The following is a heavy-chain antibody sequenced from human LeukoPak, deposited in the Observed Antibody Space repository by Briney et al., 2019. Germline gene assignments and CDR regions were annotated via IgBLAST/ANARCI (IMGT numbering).Heavy chain of an antibody. CDR1: GFTVSSNY. CDR3: AEDATPGNSIWDHFDS. CDR2: VGGGNDI. D-gene: IGHD1-7*01. Sequence: GGSLRLSCAASGFTVSSNYMSWVRQAPGKGLEWVSSVGGGNDIHYADSVKGRFTGSRDDAKNTVYLQMNSLRAEDTAIYFCAEDATPGNSIWDHFDSWGQGTLVTVSS. V-gene: IGHV3-53*01. J-gene: IGHJ4*02.